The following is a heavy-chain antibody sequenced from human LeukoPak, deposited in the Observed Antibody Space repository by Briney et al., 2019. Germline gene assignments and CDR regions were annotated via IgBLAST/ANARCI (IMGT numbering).Heavy chain of an antibody. V-gene: IGHV1-2*02. J-gene: IGHJ5*02. CDR3: ARDYYGSGSFPVRFDP. CDR1: GYTFTGYY. Sequence: ASVKVYCKASGYTFTGYYMHWVRQAPGQGLEWMGWINPNSGGTNYAQKFQGRVTMTRDTSISTAYMELSRLRSDDTAVYYCARDYYGSGSFPVRFDPWGRGTLVTVSS. D-gene: IGHD3-10*01. CDR2: INPNSGGT.